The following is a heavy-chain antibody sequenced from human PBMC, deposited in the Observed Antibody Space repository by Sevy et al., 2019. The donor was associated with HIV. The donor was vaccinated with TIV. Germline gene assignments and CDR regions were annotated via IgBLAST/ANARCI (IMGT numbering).Heavy chain of an antibody. CDR3: ARAPTDFWTGGMDV. CDR2: INPISGGT. Sequence: VSVKVSCKASGYAFTGYYIHWVRQAPGQGLEWMGRINPISGGTDDSQHFQGRVTMTRDTSISTAYMDITRLTSDDTAVYYCARAPTDFWTGGMDVWGQGTVVTVSS. D-gene: IGHD3-3*01. J-gene: IGHJ6*02. CDR1: GYAFTGYY. V-gene: IGHV1-2*06.